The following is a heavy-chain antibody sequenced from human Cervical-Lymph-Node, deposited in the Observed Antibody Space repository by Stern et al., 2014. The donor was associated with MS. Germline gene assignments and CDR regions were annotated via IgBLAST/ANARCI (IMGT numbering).Heavy chain of an antibody. CDR2: LTADNGDT. CDR1: AYLSTTYG. Sequence: QVQLVQSGAEPPPPPPPPHPPPNPSAYLSTTYGITCVRHAPGQGLQWIGSLTADNGDTNYAQNVQGRVTMTTDTSTNTAYMELSSLRSDDTALYYCARDSLMRTFGVEEGMDVWGQGTTVTVSS. CDR3: ARDSLMRTFGVEEGMDV. V-gene: IGHV1-18*01. D-gene: IGHD3-3*01. J-gene: IGHJ6*02.